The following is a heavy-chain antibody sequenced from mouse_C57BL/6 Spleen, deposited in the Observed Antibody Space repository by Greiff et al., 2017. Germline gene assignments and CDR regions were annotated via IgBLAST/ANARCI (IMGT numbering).Heavy chain of an antibody. CDR3: ARGRWLLQVDY. V-gene: IGHV1-39*01. CDR1: GYSFTDYN. D-gene: IGHD2-3*01. Sequence: VQLQQSGPELVKPGASVKLSCKASGYSFTDYNMNWVQQSNGKSLEWIAVINPNYGTTSYNQKFKGKATLTVDQSSSTDYMQLNSLTSEDSGVYYCARGRWLLQVDYWGQGTSVTVSS. J-gene: IGHJ4*01. CDR2: INPNYGTT.